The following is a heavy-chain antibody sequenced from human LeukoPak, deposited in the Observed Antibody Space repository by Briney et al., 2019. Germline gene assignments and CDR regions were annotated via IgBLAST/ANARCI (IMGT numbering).Heavy chain of an antibody. D-gene: IGHD1-26*01. CDR1: GFTFSHYY. Sequence: GGSLRLSCAASGFTFSHYYMSWIRRPPGKGLEWVSYISSSGSTIYYADSVKGRFTISRDNAKNSLYLQMNSLRAEDTAVYYCAREERIVGAAFDYWGQGTLVTVSS. V-gene: IGHV3-11*01. CDR2: ISSSGSTI. J-gene: IGHJ4*02. CDR3: AREERIVGAAFDY.